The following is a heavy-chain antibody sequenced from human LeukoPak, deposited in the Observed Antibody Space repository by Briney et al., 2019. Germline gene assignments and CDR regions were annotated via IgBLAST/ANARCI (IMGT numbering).Heavy chain of an antibody. CDR2: IKQDGSEK. J-gene: IGHJ4*02. CDR3: ARGPILRTYYDFWSGYYSHPNFDY. Sequence: GGSLRLSWAASGFTFSSYWMSWVRQAPGKGLEWVANIKQDGSEKYYVDSVKGRFTISRDNAKNSLYLQMNSLRAEDTAVYYCARGPILRTYYDFWSGYYSHPNFDYWGQGTLVTVSS. V-gene: IGHV3-7*01. CDR1: GFTFSSYW. D-gene: IGHD3-3*01.